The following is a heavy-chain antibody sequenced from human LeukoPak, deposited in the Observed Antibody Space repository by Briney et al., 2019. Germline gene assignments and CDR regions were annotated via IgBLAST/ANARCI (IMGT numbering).Heavy chain of an antibody. V-gene: IGHV3-23*01. Sequence: PGGSLRLSCATSGFPFSDFSMSWVRQAPGKGLEWISTTNSGGSSSDYAESVKGRFTISRDNSKNTLYLQMSSLGVEDTAMYYCAKQSYARSLGEGGPGTLVTVSS. D-gene: IGHD2-8*01. CDR1: GFPFSDFS. CDR3: AKQSYARSLGE. J-gene: IGHJ4*02. CDR2: TNSGGSSS.